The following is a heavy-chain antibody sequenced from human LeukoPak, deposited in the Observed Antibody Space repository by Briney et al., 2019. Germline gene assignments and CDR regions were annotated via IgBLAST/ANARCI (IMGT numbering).Heavy chain of an antibody. D-gene: IGHD6-13*01. J-gene: IGHJ4*02. CDR3: ARGSSSSFDY. CDR1: GFTFSNAW. Sequence: PGGSLRLSCAASGFTFSNAWMSWVRQAPGKGLEWVASIKQDGSEKYYVDSVKGRFTISRDNARNSLYLQMNSLRAEDTAVYYCARGSSSSFDYWGQGTLVTVSS. CDR2: IKQDGSEK. V-gene: IGHV3-7*01.